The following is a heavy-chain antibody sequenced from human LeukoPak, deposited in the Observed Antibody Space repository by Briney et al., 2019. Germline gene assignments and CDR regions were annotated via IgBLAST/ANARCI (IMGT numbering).Heavy chain of an antibody. CDR1: GYTFTSYA. V-gene: IGHV1-3*01. CDR2: ISVGNGNT. J-gene: IGHJ4*02. Sequence: ASVKVSCKASGYTFTSYAIHWVRQAPGQRPECMGWISVGNGNTEYSQKFQGRVTITRDTSASTVYMELSSLRSEDTAVYYCARDGSSWXFDYWGQGTLVTVSS. CDR3: ARDGSSWXFDY. D-gene: IGHD6-13*01.